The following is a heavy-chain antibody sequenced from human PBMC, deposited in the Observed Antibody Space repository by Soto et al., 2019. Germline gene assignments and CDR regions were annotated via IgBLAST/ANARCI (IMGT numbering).Heavy chain of an antibody. CDR3: ALPWEKWNAALFDY. J-gene: IGHJ4*02. CDR2: TSIRGDST. D-gene: IGHD1-1*01. V-gene: IGHV3-23*01. Sequence: EVQMLESGGGLVQPGGSLRLSCAVSGFTFSNYAMSWVRQAPGKGLEWVSATSIRGDSTYYADSVKGRFTISRDNSKNTLYPQMNSLRAEDTAIYYCALPWEKWNAALFDYWGQGTLVTVSS. CDR1: GFTFSNYA.